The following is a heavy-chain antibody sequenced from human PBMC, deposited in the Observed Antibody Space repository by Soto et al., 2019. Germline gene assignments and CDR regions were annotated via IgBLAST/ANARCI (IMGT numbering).Heavy chain of an antibody. CDR1: GGTISSGDYY. J-gene: IGHJ6*02. Sequence: TSETLSLTCTVSGGTISSGDYYWSWIRQPPGKGLEWIGYIYYSGSTYYNPSLKSRVTISVDTSKNQFSLKLSSVTAADTAVYYCARDRGIVVVTATPYYYYGMDVWGQGTTVTVSS. V-gene: IGHV4-30-4*01. D-gene: IGHD2-21*02. CDR3: ARDRGIVVVTATPYYYYGMDV. CDR2: IYYSGST.